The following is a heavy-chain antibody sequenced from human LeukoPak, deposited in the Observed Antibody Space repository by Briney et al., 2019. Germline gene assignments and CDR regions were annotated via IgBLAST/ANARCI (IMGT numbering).Heavy chain of an antibody. V-gene: IGHV4-4*07. J-gene: IGHJ4*02. CDR2: IYTSGST. CDR1: GGSISSYY. D-gene: IGHD5-18*01. Sequence: PSETLSFTCTVSGGSISSYYWSWVRQPAGKGLEWIGRIYTSGSTNYNPSLKSRVTMSVDTSKNQFSLKLSSVTAADTAVYYCARDGGYSYGLIPDYWGQGTLVTVSS. CDR3: ARDGGYSYGLIPDY.